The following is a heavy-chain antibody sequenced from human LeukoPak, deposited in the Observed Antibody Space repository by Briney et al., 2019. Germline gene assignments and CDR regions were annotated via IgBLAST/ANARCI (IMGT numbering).Heavy chain of an antibody. CDR1: GGSISSYY. CDR3: ARHGHLGIAVAGPTFDY. Sequence: SETLSLTCTVSGGSISSYYWSWIRQPPGKGLEWIGYVYYSGSTNYNPSLKSRVTISVDTSKNQFSLKLSSVTAADTAVYYCARHGHLGIAVAGPTFDYWGQGTLVTVSS. J-gene: IGHJ4*02. CDR2: VYYSGST. V-gene: IGHV4-59*08. D-gene: IGHD6-19*01.